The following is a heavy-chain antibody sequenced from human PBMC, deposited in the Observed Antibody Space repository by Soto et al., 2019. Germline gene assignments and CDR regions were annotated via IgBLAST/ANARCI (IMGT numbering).Heavy chain of an antibody. CDR2: IIPILGIA. CDR3: ARDWSPYDFWSGYKYWFDP. D-gene: IGHD3-3*01. Sequence: KVSCKASGGTFSSYTISWVRQAPGQGLEWMGRIIPILGIANYAQKFQGRVTITADKSTSTAYMELSSLRSEDTAVYYCARDWSPYDFWSGYKYWFDPWGQGTLVTVSS. J-gene: IGHJ5*02. V-gene: IGHV1-69*04. CDR1: GGTFSSYT.